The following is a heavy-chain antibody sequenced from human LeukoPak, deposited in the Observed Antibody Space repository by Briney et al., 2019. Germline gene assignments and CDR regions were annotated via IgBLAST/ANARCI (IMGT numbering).Heavy chain of an antibody. D-gene: IGHD5-18*01. V-gene: IGHV1-2*02. CDR1: GYTFTGYY. CDR2: INPNSGGT. J-gene: IGHJ3*02. CDR3: ARDREDTAAYGAFDI. Sequence: GASVKVSCKASGYTFTGYYMHWVRQAPGQGLEWMGWINPNSGGTNYAQKFQGRVTMTRDTSISTAYMELSRLRSDDTAVYYCARDREDTAAYGAFDIWGQGTMVTVSS.